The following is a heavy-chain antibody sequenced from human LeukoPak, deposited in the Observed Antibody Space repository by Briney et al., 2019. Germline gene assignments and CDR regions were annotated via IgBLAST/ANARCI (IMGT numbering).Heavy chain of an antibody. CDR2: IIPILDLP. Sequence: ASVKVSCKASGGTFSNFVINWVRQAPGQGLEWMGRIIPILDLPNYTQKFQGRVTITADSSTNTAYMEMTSLRSEDTAVYYCARDGFTYYDSSGSRVYGMDVWGQGTTVTVSS. J-gene: IGHJ6*02. CDR1: GGTFSNFV. D-gene: IGHD3-22*01. V-gene: IGHV1-69*04. CDR3: ARDGFTYYDSSGSRVYGMDV.